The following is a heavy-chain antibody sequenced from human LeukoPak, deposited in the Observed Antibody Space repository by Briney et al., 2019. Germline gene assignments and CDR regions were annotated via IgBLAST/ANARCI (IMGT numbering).Heavy chain of an antibody. J-gene: IGHJ4*02. CDR3: ARSTSSEYDIYHFDY. Sequence: PGGSLRLSCSASGFTFSSYGMHWVRQAPGKGLEWVAVVWYDGINKYYADSVKGRFTISRDNSKNTLYLQMNSLRAEDMAVYYCARSTSSEYDIYHFDYWGQGTLVTVSS. D-gene: IGHD3-9*01. CDR2: VWYDGINK. CDR1: GFTFSSYG. V-gene: IGHV3-33*01.